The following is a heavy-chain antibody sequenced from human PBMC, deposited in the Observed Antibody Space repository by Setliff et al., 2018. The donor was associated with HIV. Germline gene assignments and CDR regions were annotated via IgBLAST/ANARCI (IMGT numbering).Heavy chain of an antibody. CDR1: GVSISSHS. J-gene: IGHJ4*02. CDR3: ARTTVRDFGLVITNFDQ. Sequence: NPSETLSLTCPVSGVSISSHSWTWIRQPPGKGLEWIGYFYYSGSTNYNPSLKGRVTVSADTSENQLSLKLSSLTAADTAVYYCARTTVRDFGLVITNFDQWGLGTLVTVSS. V-gene: IGHV4-59*11. D-gene: IGHD3-3*01. CDR2: FYYSGST.